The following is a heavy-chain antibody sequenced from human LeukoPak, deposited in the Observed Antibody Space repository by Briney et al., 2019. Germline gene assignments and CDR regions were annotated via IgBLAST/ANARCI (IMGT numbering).Heavy chain of an antibody. CDR3: ARGSVVIFPYSSPYYFDY. V-gene: IGHV1-8*03. D-gene: IGHD6-6*01. J-gene: IGHJ4*02. CDR1: GYTFTSYD. CDR2: MNPNSGNT. Sequence: ASVKVSCXASGYTFTSYDINWVRQAIGQGLEWMGWMNPNSGNTGYAQKFQGRVTITRNTSISTAYMELSSLRSEDTAVYYCARGSVVIFPYSSPYYFDYWGQGTLVTVSS.